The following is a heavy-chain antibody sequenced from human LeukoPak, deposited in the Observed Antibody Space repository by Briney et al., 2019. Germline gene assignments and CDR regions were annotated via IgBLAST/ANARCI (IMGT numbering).Heavy chain of an antibody. CDR1: GFTFSSYW. CDR2: IKQDGSEK. J-gene: IGHJ6*03. CDR3: ARDRWNQRNYYYYMDV. Sequence: PGGSLRLSXAASGFTFSSYWMSWVRQAPGKGLEWVANIKQDGSEKYYVDSVKGRFTISRDNAKNSLYLQMNSLRAEDTAVYYCARDRWNQRNYYYYMDVWGKGTTVTVSS. D-gene: IGHD1-1*01. V-gene: IGHV3-7*01.